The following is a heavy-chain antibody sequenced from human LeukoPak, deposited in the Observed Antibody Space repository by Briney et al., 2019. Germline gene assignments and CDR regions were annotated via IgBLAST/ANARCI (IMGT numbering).Heavy chain of an antibody. CDR1: GFTLDDYA. V-gene: IGHV3-43*02. CDR2: ISVDGGST. CDR3: AKDMGKCSSTSCSIDY. Sequence: GGSLRLSCAASGFTLDDYAMHWVRQASGKGLEWVSLISVDGGSTYYADSVKGRFTISRDNSKKSLYLQMNSLRTEDTALYYCAKDMGKCSSTSCSIDYWGQGTLVTVSS. J-gene: IGHJ4*02. D-gene: IGHD2-2*01.